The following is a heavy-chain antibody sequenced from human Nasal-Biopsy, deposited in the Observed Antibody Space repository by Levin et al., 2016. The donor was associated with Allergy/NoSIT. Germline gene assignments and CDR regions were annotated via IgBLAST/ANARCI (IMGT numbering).Heavy chain of an antibody. D-gene: IGHD1-7*01. V-gene: IGHV3-30*03. CDR1: GITLNNHV. CDR2: VSDDGRHT. J-gene: IGHJ6*03. CDR3: VIGRAKQNRNSADYCYYMDV. Sequence: GESLKISCAVSGITLNNHVFHWVRQAPGKGLEWVAVVSDDGRHTFYAGSVKGRVSISRDNSKNRLYLQMNSLRIEDTAVYHCVIGRAKQNRNSADYCYYMDVWGTGTTVTVSS.